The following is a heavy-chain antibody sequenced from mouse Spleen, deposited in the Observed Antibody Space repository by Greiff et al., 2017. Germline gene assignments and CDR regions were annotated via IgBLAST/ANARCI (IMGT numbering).Heavy chain of an antibody. J-gene: IGHJ3*01. CDR1: GYAFTGDY. D-gene: IGHD1-1*01. V-gene: IGHV1-42*01. CDR3: ATSHYGGFPY. CDR2: INPNTGDT. Sequence: EVQVVESGPELVKPGASVKISCKASGYAFTGDYMNWVKQSPEKSLEWIGEINPNTGDTTYNQNFKAKATLTVDKSSSTAYMQLKSLTSEDSAVYYGATSHYGGFPYWGQGTLVTVSA.